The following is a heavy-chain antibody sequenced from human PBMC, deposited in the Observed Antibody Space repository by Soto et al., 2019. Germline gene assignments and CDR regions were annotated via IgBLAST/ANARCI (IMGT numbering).Heavy chain of an antibody. CDR1: GGSFSGYY. D-gene: IGHD3-10*01. CDR2: INHSGST. V-gene: IGHV4-34*01. CDR3: ARGGRRWFGELSPSWLDP. J-gene: IGHJ5*02. Sequence: PSETLSLTCAVYGGSFSGYYWSWIRQPPGKGLEWIGEINHSGSTNYNPSLKSRVTISVDTSKNQFSLKLSSVTAADTAVYYCARGGRRWFGELSPSWLDPWGQGTLVTVSS.